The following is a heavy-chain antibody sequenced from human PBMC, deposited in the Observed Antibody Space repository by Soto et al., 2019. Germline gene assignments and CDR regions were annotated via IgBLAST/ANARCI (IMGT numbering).Heavy chain of an antibody. CDR1: GFTFSTYS. V-gene: IGHV3-21*01. J-gene: IGHJ5*02. CDR2: ITTSSSFR. Sequence: GGSLRLSCAASGFTFSTYSMNWVRQAPGKGLEWVSDITTSSSFRFYADSVKGRFTISRDNAKNSLYLQMNSLRAEDTAVYYCARPGYCSGGSCYPNWFDPWGQGTLVTVSS. CDR3: ARPGYCSGGSCYPNWFDP. D-gene: IGHD2-15*01.